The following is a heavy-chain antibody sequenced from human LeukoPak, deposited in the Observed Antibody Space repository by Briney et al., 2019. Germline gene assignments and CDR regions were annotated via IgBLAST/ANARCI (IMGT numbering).Heavy chain of an antibody. CDR1: GYSFTSYW. CDR2: IYPDDSDT. Sequence: GASLKISCKGSGYSFTSYWIGWVRQVPGRGLEWMGIIYPDDSDTRYSPSFQGQVTISADKSISTAYLQWSSLKASDTAMYYCARLRGHDILGWFDPWGQGTLVTVSS. J-gene: IGHJ5*02. CDR3: ARLRGHDILGWFDP. D-gene: IGHD3-9*01. V-gene: IGHV5-51*01.